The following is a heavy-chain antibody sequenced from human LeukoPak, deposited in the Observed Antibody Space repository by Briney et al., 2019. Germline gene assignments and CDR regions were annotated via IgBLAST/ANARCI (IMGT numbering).Heavy chain of an antibody. Sequence: GASLKISCKGSGYIFTTYWIGCVRQLPGKGLEWMGIIYPGDSDTRYSPSFQGQVTISADKSISTAYLQWSSLKASDTAMYYCVRGEDFDYWGQGTLVTVSP. CDR2: IYPGDSDT. D-gene: IGHD3-10*01. V-gene: IGHV5-51*01. CDR1: GYIFTTYW. J-gene: IGHJ4*02. CDR3: VRGEDFDY.